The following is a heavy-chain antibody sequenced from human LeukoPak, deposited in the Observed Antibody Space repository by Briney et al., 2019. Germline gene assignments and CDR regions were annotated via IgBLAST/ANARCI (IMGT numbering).Heavy chain of an antibody. CDR3: ARDYGAVEMAPITSFDY. D-gene: IGHD5-24*01. J-gene: IGHJ4*02. CDR2: ISSSGSTI. CDR1: GFTFSSYE. V-gene: IGHV3-48*03. Sequence: GGSLRLSCTASGFTFSSYEMNWVRQAPGKGLEWVSYISSSGSTIYYADSVKGRFTISRDNAKNSLYLQMNSLRAEDTAVYYCARDYGAVEMAPITSFDYWGQGTLATVSS.